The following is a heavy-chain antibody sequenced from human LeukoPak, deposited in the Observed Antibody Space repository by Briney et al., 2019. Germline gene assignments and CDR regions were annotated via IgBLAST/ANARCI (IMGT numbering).Heavy chain of an antibody. CDR3: ARDRSGWSVDY. CDR1: GFTFSDYY. V-gene: IGHV3-11*05. Sequence: GGSLRLSCAASGFTFSDYYMSWIRQAPGKGLEWVSFISSTSSYIKDADSGKGRFTISRDHAKKSLYLQMNSLRAEDTAVYYCARDRSGWSVDYWGQGTLVTVSS. D-gene: IGHD6-19*01. J-gene: IGHJ4*02. CDR2: ISSTSSYI.